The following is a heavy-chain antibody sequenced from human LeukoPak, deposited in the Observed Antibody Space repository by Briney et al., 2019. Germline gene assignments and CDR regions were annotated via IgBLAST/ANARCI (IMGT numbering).Heavy chain of an antibody. Sequence: ASVKVSCKASGYTFTSYGISWVRQAPGQRLEWMGWISAYNSNTTYAQKLQGRVTMTTDASTSTAYMELRSLRSDDTAVYYCARSSGGYQLHNAFDIWGQGTMVTVSS. CDR3: ARSSGGYQLHNAFDI. J-gene: IGHJ3*02. CDR1: GYTFTSYG. V-gene: IGHV1-18*01. CDR2: ISAYNSNT. D-gene: IGHD2-2*01.